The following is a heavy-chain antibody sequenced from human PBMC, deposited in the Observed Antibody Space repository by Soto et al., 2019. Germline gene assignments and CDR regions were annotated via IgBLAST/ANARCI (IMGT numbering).Heavy chain of an antibody. V-gene: IGHV1-2*02. D-gene: IGHD3-3*02. CDR2: INPNSGGT. CDR1: GYTFTGYY. Sequence: QVQLVQSGAEVKKPGSSVKVSCKASGYTFTGYYMHWVRQAPGQGLEWMGWINPNSGGTNYAQKLQGSVTLTRDTSISTAYMELSRLRSDDRDVYYWARAIFPPARFSYGMDVWGQGTTVTVSS. CDR3: ARAIFPPARFSYGMDV. J-gene: IGHJ6*02.